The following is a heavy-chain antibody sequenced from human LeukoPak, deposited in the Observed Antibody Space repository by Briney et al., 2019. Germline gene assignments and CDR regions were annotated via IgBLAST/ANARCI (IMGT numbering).Heavy chain of an antibody. J-gene: IGHJ4*02. CDR1: GGSISSSSYY. CDR2: ISYSGST. CDR3: ARASVDGYNYFDY. V-gene: IGHV4-39*07. D-gene: IGHD5-24*01. Sequence: PSETLSLTCTVSGGSISSSSYYWGWIRQPPGKGLEWIGSISYSGSTYYNPSLKSRVTISVDTSKNQFSLKLSSVTAADTAVYYCARASVDGYNYFDYWGQGTLVTVSS.